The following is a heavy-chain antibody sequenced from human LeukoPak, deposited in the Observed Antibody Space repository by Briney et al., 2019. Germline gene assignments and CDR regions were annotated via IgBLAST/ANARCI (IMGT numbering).Heavy chain of an antibody. CDR1: GFTFSSYE. V-gene: IGHV3-48*03. J-gene: IGHJ4*02. D-gene: IGHD2-15*01. CDR3: ARGRVVVAAKIFDY. Sequence: GGSLRLSCAASGFTFSSYEMNWVRQAPGKGLEWVSYISSSGSTIYYADSVKGRFTISRDNAKNSLYLQMNSLRAEDTAVYYCARGRVVVAAKIFDYWGQGTLVTVSS. CDR2: ISSSGSTI.